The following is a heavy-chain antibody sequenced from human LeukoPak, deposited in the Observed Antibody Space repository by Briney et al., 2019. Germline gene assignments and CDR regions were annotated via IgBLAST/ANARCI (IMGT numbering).Heavy chain of an antibody. CDR1: GFTFSRSW. D-gene: IGHD3-3*02. J-gene: IGHJ5*02. CDR2: ISPDGSEK. CDR3: ARDLARADWFDP. Sequence: GGSLRLSCAASGFTFSRSWMSWVRQAPGKGLEWVGNISPDGSEKYYMNSVKGRFTISRDNARNSLYLQMDSLRVEDTAVYYCARDLARADWFDPWGQGTLVTVSS. V-gene: IGHV3-7*01.